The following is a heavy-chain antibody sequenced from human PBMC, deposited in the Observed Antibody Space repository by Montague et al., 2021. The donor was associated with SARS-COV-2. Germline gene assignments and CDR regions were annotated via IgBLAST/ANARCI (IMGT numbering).Heavy chain of an antibody. J-gene: IGHJ3*01. V-gene: IGHV4-34*01. CDR2: INHAGSA. Sequence: SETLSLTCAIYSGSFSDSYWTWIRQYPGHGLESFGEINHAGSATYNPSLKGRVALSRDTSKNQFSLKLQSVTPADTAVYYCARGQVTISGVLIFIPAAGHLDGWGQGTSVTVSS. CDR1: SGSFSDSY. D-gene: IGHD3-3*01. CDR3: ARGQVTISGVLIFIPAAGHLDG.